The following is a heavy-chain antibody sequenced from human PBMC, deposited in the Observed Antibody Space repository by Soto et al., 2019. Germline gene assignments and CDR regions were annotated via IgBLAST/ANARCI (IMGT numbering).Heavy chain of an antibody. J-gene: IGHJ4*02. V-gene: IGHV1-69*13. CDR1: GGTFSSYA. CDR3: ARCDSSGWYSDAFDY. D-gene: IGHD6-19*01. CDR2: IIPIFGTA. Sequence: GASVKVSCKASGGTFSSYAISWVRQAPGQGLEWMGGIIPIFGTANYAQKFQGRVTITADESTSTAYMELSSLRSEDTAVYYCARCDSSGWYSDAFDYWGQGTLVTVSS.